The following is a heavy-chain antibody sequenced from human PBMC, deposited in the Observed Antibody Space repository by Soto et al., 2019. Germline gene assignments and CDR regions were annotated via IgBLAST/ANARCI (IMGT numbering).Heavy chain of an antibody. CDR1: GYTFTGYY. V-gene: IGHV1-2*04. CDR3: ARGARVLRYFDWLSNFDY. D-gene: IGHD3-9*01. Sequence: ASVKVSCKASGYTFTGYYMHWVRQAPGQGLEWMGWINPNSGGTNYAQKFQGWVTMTRDTSISTAYMELSRLRSDDTAVYYCARGARVLRYFDWLSNFDYWGQGTLVTVSS. J-gene: IGHJ4*02. CDR2: INPNSGGT.